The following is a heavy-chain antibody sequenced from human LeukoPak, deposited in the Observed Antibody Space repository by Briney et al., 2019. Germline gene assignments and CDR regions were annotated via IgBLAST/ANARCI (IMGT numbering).Heavy chain of an antibody. Sequence: PGGSLRLSCVASGFTFSSYAMGWVRQAPGKRPEWVSSLTDSGGTTYYVDSVKGRFTISRDNSKNTLYLHVNSLRAEDTAMYYCAKKRDVFDIWGQGTVVAVSS. CDR2: LTDSGGTT. V-gene: IGHV3-23*01. CDR1: GFTFSSYA. D-gene: IGHD5-24*01. CDR3: AKKRDVFDI. J-gene: IGHJ3*02.